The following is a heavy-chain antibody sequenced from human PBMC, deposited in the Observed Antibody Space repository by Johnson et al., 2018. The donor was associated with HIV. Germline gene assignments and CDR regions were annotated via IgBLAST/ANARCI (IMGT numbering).Heavy chain of an antibody. Sequence: VQLVESGGGVVRPGGSLRLSCVASGFTFSNAWMSWVRQAPGKGLEWVGRIKSKTDGGTTDYAAPVKGRFTISRDDSKNKLYLQMNSLKTEDTAVYYCTTVTKFPYSSCWDYDAFDIWGQGTMVTVSS. V-gene: IGHV3-15*01. J-gene: IGHJ3*02. CDR1: GFTFSNAW. CDR2: IKSKTDGGTT. D-gene: IGHD6-19*01. CDR3: TTVTKFPYSSCWDYDAFDI.